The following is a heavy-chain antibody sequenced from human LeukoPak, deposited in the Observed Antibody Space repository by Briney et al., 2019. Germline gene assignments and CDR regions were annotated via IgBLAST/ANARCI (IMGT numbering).Heavy chain of an antibody. V-gene: IGHV1-8*02. J-gene: IGHJ6*02. CDR3: ARVDSSGYYWYYYYGMDV. CDR2: MSPNSGNT. Sequence: ASVKVSCKASGYTFTGYYMHWVRQAPGQGLEWMGWMSPNSGNTGYAQKFQGRVTMTRNTSISTAYMELSSLRSEDTAVYYCARVDSSGYYWYYYYGMDVWGQGTTVTVSS. CDR1: GYTFTGYY. D-gene: IGHD3-22*01.